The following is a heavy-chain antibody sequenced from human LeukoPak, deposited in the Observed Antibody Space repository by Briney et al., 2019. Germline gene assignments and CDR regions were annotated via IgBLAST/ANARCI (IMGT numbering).Heavy chain of an antibody. CDR3: ARGPYQYYFDY. CDR1: GGSISNYY. D-gene: IGHD2-2*01. V-gene: IGHV4-4*07. J-gene: IGHJ4*02. CDR2: IYTSGTT. Sequence: PSETLSLTCTVSGGSISNYYWSWLRQPAGKGLEWIGRIYTSGTTNSNPSLKSRVTVSVDTAKNQFSLKLSSVTAADTAVYYCARGPYQYYFDYWGQGTLVTVSS.